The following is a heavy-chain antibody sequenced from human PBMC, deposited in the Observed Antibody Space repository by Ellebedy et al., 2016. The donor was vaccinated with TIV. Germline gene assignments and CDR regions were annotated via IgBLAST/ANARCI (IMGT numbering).Heavy chain of an antibody. V-gene: IGHV3-7*03. J-gene: IGHJ4*02. CDR3: VTWGQSYGR. CDR1: GSIISGDW. Sequence: GESLKISCAASGSIISGDWMSWVRQAPGKGLEWVGHINPDGSAEYYVDSVKGRFTISRDNAKRSLFLQMNSLRVDDTAVYYCVTWGQSYGRWGQGSLVTISS. D-gene: IGHD3-16*01. CDR2: INPDGSAE.